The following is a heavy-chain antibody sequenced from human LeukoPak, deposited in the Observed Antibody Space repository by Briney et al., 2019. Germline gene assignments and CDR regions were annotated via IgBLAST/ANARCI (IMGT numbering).Heavy chain of an antibody. D-gene: IGHD3-3*01. CDR2: IYSSGST. Sequence: PSETLSLTCTVSGGSISSGNYYWSWIRQPAGKGLEWIGRIYSSGSTNYNPSLKSRVIISLDTSKNQLSLKLSSVTAADTAVYYCATAHYYAFWRGYYSRDAFDIWGQGTMVTVSS. CDR1: GGSISSGNYY. V-gene: IGHV4-61*02. J-gene: IGHJ3*02. CDR3: ATAHYYAFWRGYYSRDAFDI.